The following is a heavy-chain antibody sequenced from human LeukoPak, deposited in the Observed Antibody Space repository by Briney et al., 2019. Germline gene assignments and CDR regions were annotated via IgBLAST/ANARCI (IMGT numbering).Heavy chain of an antibody. CDR2: ISAYNGNT. CDR3: ARGYPSYDSSGTNFDY. CDR1: GYTFTSYG. V-gene: IGHV1-18*01. Sequence: ASVKVSFKASGYTFTSYGISWVRQAPAQGLEWMGWISAYNGNTNYAQKLQGRVTMTTDTSTSTAYMELRSLRSDDTAVYYCARGYPSYDSSGTNFDYWGQGTLVTVSS. D-gene: IGHD3-22*01. J-gene: IGHJ4*02.